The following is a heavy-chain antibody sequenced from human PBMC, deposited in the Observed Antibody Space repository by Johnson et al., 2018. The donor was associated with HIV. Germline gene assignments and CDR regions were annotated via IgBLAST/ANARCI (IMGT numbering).Heavy chain of an antibody. CDR2: ISSTGSTI. J-gene: IGHJ3*02. CDR1: GFTFSDYY. CDR3: ARDRGYCTNGVCYYDAFDI. Sequence: QVQLVESGGGLGKPGGSLRLSCAGSGFTFSDYYMNWLRQAPGKGLEWVSYISSTGSTIYYADSVKGRFTLSRDNAKRSLYLQMSSLRAEDTAVYYCARDRGYCTNGVCYYDAFDIWGQGTMVTVSA. D-gene: IGHD2-8*01. V-gene: IGHV3-11*04.